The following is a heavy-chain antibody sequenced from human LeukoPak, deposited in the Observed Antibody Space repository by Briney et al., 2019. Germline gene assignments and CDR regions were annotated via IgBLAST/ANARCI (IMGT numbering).Heavy chain of an antibody. CDR2: ISYDGSNK. V-gene: IGHV3-30*03. D-gene: IGHD5-12*01. Sequence: PGRSLRLSCAASGFTFSSYGMHWVRQAPGKGLEWVAVISYDGSNKYYADSVRGRFTISRDNSKNTLYLQMNSLRAEDTAVYYCARGLEDIVATTYFDYWGQGTLVTVSS. J-gene: IGHJ4*02. CDR3: ARGLEDIVATTYFDY. CDR1: GFTFSSYG.